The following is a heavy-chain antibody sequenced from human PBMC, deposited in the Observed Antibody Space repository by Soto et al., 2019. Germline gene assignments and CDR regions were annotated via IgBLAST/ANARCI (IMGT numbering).Heavy chain of an antibody. Sequence: QVQLVQSGAEVKEPGASVTVSCRASGDRFTDYYMQWVRQAPGQGLEWMGWINPNSGVTKYAQKFQGWVTMTRDTSIRTVYMQLSRLRFDDTAIYYCARESGGATATLDYYYFYMDVWGTGTTVTVSS. D-gene: IGHD5-12*01. J-gene: IGHJ6*03. CDR2: INPNSGVT. V-gene: IGHV1-2*04. CDR1: GDRFTDYY. CDR3: ARESGGATATLDYYYFYMDV.